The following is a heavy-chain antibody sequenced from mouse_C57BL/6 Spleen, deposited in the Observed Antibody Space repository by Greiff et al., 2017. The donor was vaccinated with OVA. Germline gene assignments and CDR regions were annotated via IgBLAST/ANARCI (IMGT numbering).Heavy chain of an antibody. Sequence: QVQLQQPGAELVMPGASVKLSCKASGYTFTSYWMHWVKQRPGQGLEWIGEIDPSDSYTNYNQKFKGKSTLTVDKSSSPAYMQLSSLTSEDSAVYYCARNYYGSSYVDYWGQGTTLTVSS. V-gene: IGHV1-69*01. D-gene: IGHD1-1*01. CDR3: ARNYYGSSYVDY. CDR2: IDPSDSYT. J-gene: IGHJ2*01. CDR1: GYTFTSYW.